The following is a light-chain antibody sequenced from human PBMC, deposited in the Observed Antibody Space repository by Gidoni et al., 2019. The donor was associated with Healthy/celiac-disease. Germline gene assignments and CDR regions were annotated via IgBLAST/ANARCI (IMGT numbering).Light chain of an antibody. CDR1: QSLSSY. CDR3: QQSYS. Sequence: DIQMTQSPSSLSASVGDRVTITCRASQSLSSYLNWYQQKPGKAPKLLIYAASRLQSGVPARFSGSGSGTDFTLTISSLQPEDFANYYCQQSYSFGQGTKVEIK. J-gene: IGKJ1*01. V-gene: IGKV1-39*01. CDR2: AAS.